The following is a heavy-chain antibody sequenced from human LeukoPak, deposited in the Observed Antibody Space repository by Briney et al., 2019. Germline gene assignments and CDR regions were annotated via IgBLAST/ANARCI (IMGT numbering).Heavy chain of an antibody. CDR1: GFTFSSYS. J-gene: IGHJ4*02. D-gene: IGHD6-6*01. CDR3: ARASFEYSSSSRADY. Sequence: GGSLRLSCAASGFTFSSYSMNWVRQAPGKGLEWVSYINSSSSTIYYADSVKGRFTISRDNAKNSLYLQMNSLRAEDTAVYYCARASFEYSSSSRADYWGQGTLVTVSS. CDR2: INSSSSTI. V-gene: IGHV3-48*01.